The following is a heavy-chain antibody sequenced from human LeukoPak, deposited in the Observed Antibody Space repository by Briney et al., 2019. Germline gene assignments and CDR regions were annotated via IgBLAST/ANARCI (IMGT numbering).Heavy chain of an antibody. J-gene: IGHJ4*02. CDR2: IYSDGGT. CDR3: ARDSNGPAF. Sequence: AGGSLRLSCAASGFTFSSYAMSWVRQAPGKGLEWVSVIYSDGGTFYSDSVKGRFTISRDYSKSTLYLQMTSLRADDTAVYYCARDSNGPAFWGQGTLVTVSS. D-gene: IGHD6-19*01. CDR1: GFTFSSYA. V-gene: IGHV3-23*03.